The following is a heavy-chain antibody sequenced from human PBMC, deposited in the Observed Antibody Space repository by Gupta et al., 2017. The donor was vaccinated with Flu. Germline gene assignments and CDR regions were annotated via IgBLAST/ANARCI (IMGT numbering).Heavy chain of an antibody. D-gene: IGHD1-20*01. J-gene: IGHJ4*02. CDR3: ARVEYNYTFFDY. V-gene: IGHV5-51*01. Sequence: TIYSPSFQGQVTISADKSISTAYLQWSSLKASDTAMYYCARVEYNYTFFDYWGQGTLVTVSS. CDR2: T.